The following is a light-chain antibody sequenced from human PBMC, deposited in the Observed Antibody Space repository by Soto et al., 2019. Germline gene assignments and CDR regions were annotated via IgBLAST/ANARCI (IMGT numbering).Light chain of an antibody. Sequence: QSVLTQPASVSGSPGQSITISCTGTSSDVGGYNYVSWCQQHPGKAPKLMIYEVSNRPSGVSNRFSGSKSGNTASLTISGLQAEDEADYYCCSYASSTPYVFGTGTKLTVL. V-gene: IGLV2-14*01. CDR3: CSYASSTPYV. J-gene: IGLJ1*01. CDR1: SSDVGGYNY. CDR2: EVS.